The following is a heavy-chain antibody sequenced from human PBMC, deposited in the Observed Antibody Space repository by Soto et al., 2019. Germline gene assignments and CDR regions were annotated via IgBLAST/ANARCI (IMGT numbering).Heavy chain of an antibody. D-gene: IGHD4-4*01. CDR2: IYHSGST. J-gene: IGHJ6*02. Sequence: SETLSLTCAVSGGSISSGGYSWSWIRQPPGKGLEWIGYIYHSGSTYYNPSLKSRVTISVDRSKSQFSLKLSSVTAADTAVYYCARVPAYYSTTYYYYYGMDVWGQGTTVTVSS. CDR3: ARVPAYYSTTYYYYYGMDV. V-gene: IGHV4-30-2*01. CDR1: GGSISSGGYS.